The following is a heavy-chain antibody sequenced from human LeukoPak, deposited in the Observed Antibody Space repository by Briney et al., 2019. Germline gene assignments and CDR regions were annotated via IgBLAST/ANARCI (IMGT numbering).Heavy chain of an antibody. J-gene: IGHJ4*02. CDR3: AKDQMPDPIHSSGCFDY. CDR2: VSYDGRRK. V-gene: IGHV3-30*18. Sequence: GGSLRLSCAASGFTFSRHGMHWVRQAPGKGLEWVATVSYDGRRKYYADSVEGRFTISRDNSKNTLYLQMNSLRAEDTAVYYCAKDQMPDPIHSSGCFDYWGQRTLVTVS. D-gene: IGHD6-19*01. CDR1: GFTFSRHG.